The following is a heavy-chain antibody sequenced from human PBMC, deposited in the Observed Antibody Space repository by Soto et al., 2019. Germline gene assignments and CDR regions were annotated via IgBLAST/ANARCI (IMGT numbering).Heavy chain of an antibody. CDR1: GGSISSYY. V-gene: IGHV4-59*01. CDR3: ARSIPFDFWSGYYTYYYYYMDV. J-gene: IGHJ6*03. CDR2: IYYSGST. Sequence: PSETLSLTCTVSGGSISSYYWSWIRQPPGKGLEWIGYIYYSGSTNYNPSLKSRVTISVDTSKNQFSLKLSSVTAADTAVYYCARSIPFDFWSGYYTYYYYYMDVWDKGTTVTVSS. D-gene: IGHD3-3*01.